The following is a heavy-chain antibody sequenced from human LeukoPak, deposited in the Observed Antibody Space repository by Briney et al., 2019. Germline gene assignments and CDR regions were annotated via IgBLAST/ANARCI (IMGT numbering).Heavy chain of an antibody. CDR3: ANSERSSWNYYFDY. D-gene: IGHD6-13*01. J-gene: IGHJ4*02. Sequence: GGSLRLSCAASGFTFSRYWMHWVRQAPGKGLMWVSRISPDGSTTLYADSVKGRFTISRDNSKNTLYLQVNSLRAEDTAVYYCANSERSSWNYYFDYWGQGTLVTVSS. CDR2: ISPDGSTT. CDR1: GFTFSRYW. V-gene: IGHV3-74*03.